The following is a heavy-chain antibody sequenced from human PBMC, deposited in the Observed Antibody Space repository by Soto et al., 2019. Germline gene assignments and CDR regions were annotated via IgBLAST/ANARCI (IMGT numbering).Heavy chain of an antibody. D-gene: IGHD5-12*01. V-gene: IGHV4-59*01. CDR3: ARDGYNYWYFDL. CDR1: GGSINTYY. J-gene: IGHJ2*01. CDR2: IYYSGST. Sequence: QVQLQESGPGLVKPSETLSLTCAVSGGSINTYYWSWIRQPPGKGLEWIGYIYYSGSTNYNPSLKSRVTRSVDTSKHQFSLKLSSVTAADTAVYYCARDGYNYWYFDLWGRGTLVTVSS.